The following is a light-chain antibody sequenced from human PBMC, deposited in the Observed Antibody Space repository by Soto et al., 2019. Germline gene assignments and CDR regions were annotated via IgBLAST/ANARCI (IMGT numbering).Light chain of an antibody. J-gene: IGKJ4*01. Sequence: DIQMTQSPSTLSASVGDRVTITCRASQNINSWLAWYQQKPGKAPKLLIYKTSNLESGVPSRFSGSGSGTEFPLTISSLQPDDFSTYYCQQYKSFSLTFGGGTRVEVK. CDR1: QNINSW. CDR2: KTS. V-gene: IGKV1-5*03. CDR3: QQYKSFSLT.